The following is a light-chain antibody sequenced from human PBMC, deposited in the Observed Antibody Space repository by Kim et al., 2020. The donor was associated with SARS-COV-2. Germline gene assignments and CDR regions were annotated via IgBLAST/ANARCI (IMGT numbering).Light chain of an antibody. CDR3: QAWDSGIVV. CDR2: QDR. V-gene: IGLV3-1*01. J-gene: IGLJ2*01. Sequence: SYELTQPPSVSVSPGQTASITCSGDKLKDKYAFWYQQMPGQSPVLVIYQDRKRPSGIPERFSGSNSGNTATLTISGTQAVDEADYYCQAWDSGIVVFGGGTQLTAL. CDR1: KLKDKY.